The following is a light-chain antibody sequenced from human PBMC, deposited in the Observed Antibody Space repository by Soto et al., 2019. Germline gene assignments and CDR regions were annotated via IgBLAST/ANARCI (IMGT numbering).Light chain of an antibody. CDR1: QSVSIY. J-gene: IGKJ1*01. Sequence: EIPMTQAPATLFVSPAASVTLSWRASQSVSIYLAWYQQKPGQAPRILIFGPSSRATGIPDRFSGSGSGTDFTLTISRLEPEDFAVYYCQQYGNSLRTFGQGTKVDIK. CDR2: GPS. CDR3: QQYGNSLRT. V-gene: IGKV3-20*01.